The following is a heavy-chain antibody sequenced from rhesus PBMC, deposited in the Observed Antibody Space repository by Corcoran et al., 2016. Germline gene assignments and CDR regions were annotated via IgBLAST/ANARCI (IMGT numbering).Heavy chain of an antibody. V-gene: IGHV3-201*01. CDR3: ARVRPTGVIIGYFDY. D-gene: IGHD3-34*01. CDR1: GFTFDDYA. J-gene: IGHJ4*01. Sequence: EVQLVESGGGVVQPGGSLRLSCAASGFTFDDYAMHWVRQAPGKGLEWVFGISWSGGNTYYADSVKGQFTISRDNAKNSLYLQMGSLRAEDTALYYCARVRPTGVIIGYFDYWGQGVLVTVSS. CDR2: ISWSGGNT.